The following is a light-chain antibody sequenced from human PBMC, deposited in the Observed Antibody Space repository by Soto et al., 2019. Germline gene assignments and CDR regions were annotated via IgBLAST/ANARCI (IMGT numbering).Light chain of an antibody. CDR2: DVT. CDR1: SSDVGNYNF. CDR3: SSYTSSHTLV. J-gene: IGLJ1*01. Sequence: QSVLTQPASVSGSPGQSITISCTGTSSDVGNYNFVSWYQQLPGEAPKLIIYDVTNRPSGLSDRFSGSKSANTASLTISGLQAGDEADYYCSSYTSSHTLVFGSGTKVTVL. V-gene: IGLV2-14*03.